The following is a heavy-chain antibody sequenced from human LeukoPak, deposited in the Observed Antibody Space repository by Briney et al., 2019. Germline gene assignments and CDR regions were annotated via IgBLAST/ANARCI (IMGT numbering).Heavy chain of an antibody. D-gene: IGHD6-6*01. V-gene: IGHV3-74*03. CDR3: ARDQRVTGRPDIDY. CDR2: ISSDGSST. Sequence: GGSLRLSCAASGFTFRNHWMHWVRQTPGKGQVWVSRISSDGSSTTYADSVKGRFTISRDNAKNTLYLQMNNLRAEDTAMYYCARDQRVTGRPDIDYWGQGTLVIVSS. J-gene: IGHJ4*02. CDR1: GFTFRNHW.